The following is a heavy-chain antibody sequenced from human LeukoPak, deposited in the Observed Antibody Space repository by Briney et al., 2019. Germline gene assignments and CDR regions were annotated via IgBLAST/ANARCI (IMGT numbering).Heavy chain of an antibody. D-gene: IGHD2-2*01. J-gene: IGHJ5*02. CDR1: GYTFTSYG. CDR3: ARDSCSSTSCYDIQGNWFDP. Sequence: ASVTVSCKASGYTFTSYGISWVRQAPGQGLEWMGWISHYSGNTIYAQKFQDRVTMTTDTSTSTALMELRNLRFDDTAVYYCARDSCSSTSCYDIQGNWFDPWGQGTLVTVSS. CDR2: ISHYSGNT. V-gene: IGHV1-18*01.